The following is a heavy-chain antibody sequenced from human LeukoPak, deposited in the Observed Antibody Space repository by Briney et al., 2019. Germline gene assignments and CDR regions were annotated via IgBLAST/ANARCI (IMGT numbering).Heavy chain of an antibody. J-gene: IGHJ3*02. D-gene: IGHD2-15*01. CDR2: ISSSSSYI. V-gene: IGHV3-21*01. Sequence: GGSLRLSCAASGFTFSSYSMNWVRHAPGKGLELVSSISSSSSYIYYADSVKGRFTISRDNAKNSLYLQMNSLRAEDTAVYYCARDYCSGGSCHRNDAFDIWGQGTMVTVSS. CDR3: ARDYCSGGSCHRNDAFDI. CDR1: GFTFSSYS.